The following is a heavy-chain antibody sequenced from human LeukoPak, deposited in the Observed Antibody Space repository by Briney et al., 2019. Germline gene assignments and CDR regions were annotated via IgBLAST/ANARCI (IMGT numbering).Heavy chain of an antibody. CDR2: IWYDGSNE. CDR1: GFTFSTSV. J-gene: IGHJ4*02. CDR3: ERRLGYYFDY. V-gene: IGHV3-33*01. D-gene: IGHD5-12*01. Sequence: GGSLRLSCAASGFTFSTSVIHWVRQAPGKGLEWGAVIWYDGSNEYYADSVKGRFTISRDNSKNTLYLQMNSLRAEDTAVYYCERRLGYYFDYWGQGTLVTVSS.